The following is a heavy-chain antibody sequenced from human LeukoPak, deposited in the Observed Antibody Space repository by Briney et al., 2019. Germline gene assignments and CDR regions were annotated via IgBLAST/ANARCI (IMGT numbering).Heavy chain of an antibody. CDR1: GGSFSGYY. V-gene: IGHV4-34*01. J-gene: IGHJ5*02. CDR2: TNHSGST. CDR3: ARGVYGSGTFSRFGWFDP. Sequence: SETLSLTCAVYGGSFSGYYWSWIRQPPGKGLEWIGETNHSGSTNYNPSLKSRVTISVDTSKNQFSLKLSSVTAADTAVYYCARGVYGSGTFSRFGWFDPWGQGTLVTVSS. D-gene: IGHD3-10*01.